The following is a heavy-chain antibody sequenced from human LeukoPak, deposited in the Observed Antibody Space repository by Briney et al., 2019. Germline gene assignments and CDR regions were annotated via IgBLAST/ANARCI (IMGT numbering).Heavy chain of an antibody. V-gene: IGHV4-39*07. Sequence: SETLSLTCTVSGGSISSSSYYWGWVRQPPGKGLEWIGSIYYSGSTYYNPSLKSRVTISVDTSKNQFSLKLSSVTAADTAVYYCASREWRSSSWYNWFDPWGQGTLVTVSS. J-gene: IGHJ5*02. CDR1: GGSISSSSYY. CDR2: IYYSGST. D-gene: IGHD6-13*01. CDR3: ASREWRSSSWYNWFDP.